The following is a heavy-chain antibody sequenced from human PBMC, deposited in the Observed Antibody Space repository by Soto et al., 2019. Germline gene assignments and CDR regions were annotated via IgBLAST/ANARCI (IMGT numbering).Heavy chain of an antibody. CDR3: ASSVGDYYYYYMDV. J-gene: IGHJ6*03. D-gene: IGHD1-26*01. CDR1: GFTFSSYG. CDR2: ISHDGSNK. V-gene: IGHV3-30*03. Sequence: GGSLRLSCAASGFTFSSYGMHWVRQAPGKGLEWVAVISHDGSNKYYADSVKGRFTISRDNSKNTLYLQMNSLRAEDTAVYYCASSVGDYYYYYMDVWGKGTTVTVSS.